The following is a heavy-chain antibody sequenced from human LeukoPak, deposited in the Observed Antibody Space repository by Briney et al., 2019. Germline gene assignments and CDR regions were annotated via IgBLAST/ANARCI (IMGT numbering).Heavy chain of an antibody. D-gene: IGHD3-9*01. CDR2: LYSGDTT. V-gene: IGHV3-66*01. Sequence: PGRSLRLSCAASGFTVSSTYMSWVRQAPGKGLEWVSALYSGDTTYYANSVKGRFTISRDNSKNMLYLQMNSLRAEDTAVYYCGRRLLTGYYEFWGQGTLVTVSS. J-gene: IGHJ4*02. CDR1: GFTVSSTY. CDR3: GRRLLTGYYEF.